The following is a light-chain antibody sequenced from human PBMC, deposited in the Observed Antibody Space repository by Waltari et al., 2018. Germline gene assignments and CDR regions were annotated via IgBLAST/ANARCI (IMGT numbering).Light chain of an antibody. J-gene: IGKJ1*01. CDR3: HQYKDWPRT. CDR2: DPS. V-gene: IGKV3-15*01. CDR1: QSVGRR. Sequence: EIELTQPPATLSVSPGDRATLSCRASQSVGRRFAWYQQKSGQPPRLLIYDPSARATDVPARFTASGSGTEFTLTVSSLQSEDFADYFCHQYKDWPRTFGRGTKVEV.